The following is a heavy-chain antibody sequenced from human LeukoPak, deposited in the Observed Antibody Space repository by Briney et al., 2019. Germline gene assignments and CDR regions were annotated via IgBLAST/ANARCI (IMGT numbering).Heavy chain of an antibody. J-gene: IGHJ4*02. V-gene: IGHV1-2*02. CDR2: INPNSGGT. Sequence: ASVKVSCKXSGYTFTGYYMHWVRQSPGQGLEWMGWINPNSGGTNYAQKFQGRVTMTRDTSISTAYMELSRLRSDDTAVYYCASSIAVAAPTDYWGQGTLVTVPS. CDR1: GYTFTGYY. CDR3: ASSIAVAAPTDY. D-gene: IGHD6-19*01.